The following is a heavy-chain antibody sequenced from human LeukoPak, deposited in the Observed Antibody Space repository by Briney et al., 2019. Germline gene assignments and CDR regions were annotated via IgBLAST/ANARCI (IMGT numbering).Heavy chain of an antibody. J-gene: IGHJ4*02. Sequence: SVKVSCKASGGTFSSYAISWVRQAPGQGLEWMGGIIPIFGTANYAQKFQGRVTITTDESTSTAYMELRSLRSDDTAVYYCAREDLGQAINDYWGQGTLVTVSS. CDR3: AREDLGQAINDY. V-gene: IGHV1-69*05. CDR2: IIPIFGTA. D-gene: IGHD2-21*01. CDR1: GGTFSSYA.